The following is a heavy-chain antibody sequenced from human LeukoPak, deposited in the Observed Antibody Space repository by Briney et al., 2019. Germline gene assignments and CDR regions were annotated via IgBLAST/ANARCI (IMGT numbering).Heavy chain of an antibody. CDR1: GYTYTSYY. V-gene: IGHV1-46*01. CDR2: SNPSGGST. CDR3: ASQLWFGEGYDAFDI. D-gene: IGHD3-10*01. J-gene: IGHJ3*02. Sequence: ASVKVSCKASGYTYTSYYMHWVRQAPGQGLEWMGISNPSGGSTSYAQKFQGRVTMTRDMSTSTVYMELSSLRSEDTAVYYCASQLWFGEGYDAFDIWGQGTMVTVSS.